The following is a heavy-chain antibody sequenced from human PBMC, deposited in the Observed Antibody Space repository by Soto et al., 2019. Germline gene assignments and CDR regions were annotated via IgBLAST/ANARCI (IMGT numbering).Heavy chain of an antibody. CDR1: GFTFSSYW. J-gene: IGHJ5*02. V-gene: IGHV3-7*01. CDR3: AREDYDFWSGYYTVSNWFDP. Sequence: GGSLRLSCAASGFTFSSYWMSWVRQAPGKGLEWVANIKQDGSEKYYVDSVKGRFTISRDNAKNSLYLQMNSLRAEDTAVYYCAREDYDFWSGYYTVSNWFDPWGQGTLVTVSS. CDR2: IKQDGSEK. D-gene: IGHD3-3*01.